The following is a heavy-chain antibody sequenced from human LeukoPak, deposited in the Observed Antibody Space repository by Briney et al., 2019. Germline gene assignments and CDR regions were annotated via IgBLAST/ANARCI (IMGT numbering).Heavy chain of an antibody. J-gene: IGHJ4*02. D-gene: IGHD3-10*01. CDR1: GFTFSSYG. V-gene: IGHV3-23*01. CDR2: ISGSGGST. Sequence: GGTLRLSCAVSGFTFSSYGMSWVRHAPGKGLEWVSAISGSGGSTYYADSVKGRFTISRDNSKNTLYLQMNSLRAEDTAVYYCAKDFFMVRGIDYWGQGTLITVSS. CDR3: AKDFFMVRGIDY.